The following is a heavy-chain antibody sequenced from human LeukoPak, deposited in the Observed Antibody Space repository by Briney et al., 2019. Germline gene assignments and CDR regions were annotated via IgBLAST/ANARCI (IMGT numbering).Heavy chain of an antibody. J-gene: IGHJ3*01. CDR2: ISGPGPST. Sequence: GGSLRLSCAASGFSFRRYAMSWVRQAPGRGLEWVAVISGPGPSTVYADSVKGRFTISRDNSKNTLFLQLDSLRVEDTAIYYCAKEEMPHAFDLWGQGTMVTVSS. D-gene: IGHD5-24*01. V-gene: IGHV3-23*01. CDR1: GFSFRRYA. CDR3: AKEEMPHAFDL.